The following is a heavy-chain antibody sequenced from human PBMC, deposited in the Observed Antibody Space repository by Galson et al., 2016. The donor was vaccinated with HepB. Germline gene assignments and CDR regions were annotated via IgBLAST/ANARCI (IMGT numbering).Heavy chain of an antibody. CDR3: AREGYDTLTGHYKGFDY. Sequence: SVKVSCKAAGYTFSDYYLQWVRQAPGQGLEWMGWINPKSGGTSYAQKFQGRVIMTRDTSISTAYMELSSLTSDDTAMYYCAREGYDTLTGHYKGFDYWGQGTLVTVSS. CDR1: GYTFSDYY. J-gene: IGHJ4*02. D-gene: IGHD3-9*01. CDR2: INPKSGGT. V-gene: IGHV1-2*02.